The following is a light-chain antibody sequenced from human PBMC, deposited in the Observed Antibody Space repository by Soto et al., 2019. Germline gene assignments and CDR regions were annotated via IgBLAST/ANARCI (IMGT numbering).Light chain of an antibody. V-gene: IGKV1-39*01. J-gene: IGKJ4*01. CDR1: QNIGKF. Sequence: DIQMTQSPSSLSASVGDRVTITCRPSQNIGKFLNWYQQRPGKAPTALIHATSTLQSGVSSRFSGSGSDTDFTLTITSLRPEDFATYFCQQSFSSPLTFGGGTKVDIK. CDR3: QQSFSSPLT. CDR2: ATS.